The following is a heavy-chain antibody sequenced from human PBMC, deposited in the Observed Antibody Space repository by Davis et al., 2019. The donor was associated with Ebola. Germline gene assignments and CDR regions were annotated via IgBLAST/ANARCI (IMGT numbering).Heavy chain of an antibody. V-gene: IGHV4-61*01. CDR2: IYCSGST. CDR1: GGSVSSGSYY. D-gene: IGHD6-6*01. CDR3: ARSSSALYYYYYYMDV. Sequence: PSETLSLTCTVSGGSVSSGSYYWSWIRQPPGKGLEWIGYIYCSGSTNYNPPLKSQVTISVGTSKNQFALKLSSVTAADTAVYYCARSSSALYYYYYYMDVWGKGTTVTVSS. J-gene: IGHJ6*03.